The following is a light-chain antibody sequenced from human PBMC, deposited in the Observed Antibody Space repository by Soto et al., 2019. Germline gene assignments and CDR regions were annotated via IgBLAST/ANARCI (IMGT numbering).Light chain of an antibody. J-gene: IGLJ1*01. Sequence: QSALTQPASVSGSTGQSITISCTGATSDIGGYNFVSWYQQHPGKAPKLLIYDVRNRPSGVSNRFSGSKSGNTASLTISGLQAEDESDYYCNSYRTISTYVFGSGTKLTVL. CDR1: TSDIGGYNF. CDR3: NSYRTISTYV. V-gene: IGLV2-14*01. CDR2: DVR.